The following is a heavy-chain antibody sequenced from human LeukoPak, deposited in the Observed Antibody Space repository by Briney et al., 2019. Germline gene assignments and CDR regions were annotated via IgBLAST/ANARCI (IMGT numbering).Heavy chain of an antibody. CDR3: ARDREEGHIVVADDAFDI. V-gene: IGHV1-69*13. J-gene: IGHJ3*02. CDR2: IIPIFGTA. Sequence: ASVKVSCKASGGTFSSYAISWVRQAPGQGLEWMGGIIPIFGTANYAQKFQGRVTITAVESTSTAYMELSSLRSEDTAVYYCARDREEGHIVVADDAFDIWGQGTMVTVSS. D-gene: IGHD2-21*01. CDR1: GGTFSSYA.